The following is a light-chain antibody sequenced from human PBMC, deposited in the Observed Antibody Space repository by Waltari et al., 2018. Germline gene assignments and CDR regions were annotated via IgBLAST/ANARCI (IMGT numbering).Light chain of an antibody. Sequence: DIQMTQSPSSLSASVGDTVTITCRASQDISTWLAWYQQKPGKAPHLLIYASSSLQTGVPSRFSGGGSGTDYTLTISSLQPEDFATYYCQQGYNTPYTFGQGT. CDR1: QDISTW. V-gene: IGKV1-12*01. J-gene: IGKJ2*01. CDR3: QQGYNTPYT. CDR2: ASS.